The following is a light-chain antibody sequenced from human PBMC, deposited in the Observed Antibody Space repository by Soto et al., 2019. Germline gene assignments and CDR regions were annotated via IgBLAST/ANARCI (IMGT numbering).Light chain of an antibody. CDR2: GAS. CDR1: QSVRNN. J-gene: IGKJ4*01. Sequence: EIVMTQSPATLSVSPGERAILSCRASQSVRNNLAWYQQKPGQPPRLLIYGASSRATGIPARFSGSGSGTDFTLTISSLQSEDFAVYYCQQYNNWPPLTFGGGTKVEIK. V-gene: IGKV3-15*01. CDR3: QQYNNWPPLT.